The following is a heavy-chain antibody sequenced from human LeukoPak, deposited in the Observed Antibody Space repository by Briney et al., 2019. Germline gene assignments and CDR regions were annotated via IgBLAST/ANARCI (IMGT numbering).Heavy chain of an antibody. J-gene: IGHJ4*02. D-gene: IGHD4-23*01. CDR3: ARGGTTVVAPVY. Sequence: SETLSLTCTVSGGSICSGTYHWSWIRQPPGKGLEWIGYIYYSGSTYYNPSLKSRVSISLDTSKNQLSLNLSSVTAADTAVYYCARGGTTVVAPVYWGQGTLVSVSS. CDR2: IYYSGST. CDR1: GGSICSGTYH. V-gene: IGHV4-30-4*01.